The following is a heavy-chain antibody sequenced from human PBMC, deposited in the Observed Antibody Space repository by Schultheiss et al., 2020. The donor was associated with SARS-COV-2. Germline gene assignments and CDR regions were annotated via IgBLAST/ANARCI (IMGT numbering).Heavy chain of an antibody. CDR1: GGSVSSGSYY. V-gene: IGHV4-31*03. CDR2: IYYSGST. CDR3: ARDRVYSRWNAFDI. J-gene: IGHJ3*02. D-gene: IGHD6-13*01. Sequence: SQTLSLTCTVSGGSVSSGSYYWSWIRQPPGKGLEWIGYIYYSGSTYYNPSLKSRVTISVDTSKNQFSLKLSSVTAADTAVYYCARDRVYSRWNAFDIWGQGTMVTVSS.